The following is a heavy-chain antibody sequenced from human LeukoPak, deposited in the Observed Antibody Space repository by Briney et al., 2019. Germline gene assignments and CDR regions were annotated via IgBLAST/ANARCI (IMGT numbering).Heavy chain of an antibody. CDR2: ISGSGGST. Sequence: GGCLRLSCAASGFTFSSYAMSWVRQAPGKGLEWVSAISGSGGSTYYADSVKGRFTISRDNSKNMLYLQMNSLRAEDTAVYYCAKDRVDYGDFHYYYGMDVWGQGTTVTVSS. D-gene: IGHD4-17*01. CDR3: AKDRVDYGDFHYYYGMDV. J-gene: IGHJ6*02. V-gene: IGHV3-23*01. CDR1: GFTFSSYA.